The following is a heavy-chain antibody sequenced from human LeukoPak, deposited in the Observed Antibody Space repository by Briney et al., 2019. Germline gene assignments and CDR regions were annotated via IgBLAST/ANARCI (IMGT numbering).Heavy chain of an antibody. CDR1: GYTFTGYY. V-gene: IGHV1-2*02. J-gene: IGHJ5*02. Sequence: ASVKVSCKASGYTFTGYYMHWVRQAPGQGLEWMGWINPNSGGTNYAQKFQGRVTMTRDTSISTAYMELSRLRSDDTAVYYCARTCPRNYYDSSGYSLGCGWFDPWGQGTLVTVSS. CDR3: ARTCPRNYYDSSGYSLGCGWFDP. D-gene: IGHD3-22*01. CDR2: INPNSGGT.